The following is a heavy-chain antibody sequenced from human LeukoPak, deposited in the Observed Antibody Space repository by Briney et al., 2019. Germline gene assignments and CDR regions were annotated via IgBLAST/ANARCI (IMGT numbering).Heavy chain of an antibody. J-gene: IGHJ4*02. D-gene: IGHD5-18*01. CDR1: GYTFTGYY. CDR2: ISAYNGNT. CDR3: AIYSGYSYGLRGNPLDY. Sequence: ASVKVSCKASGYTFTGYYMHWVRQAPGQGLEWMGWISAYNGNTNYAQKLQGRVTMTTDTSTSTAYMELRSLRSDDTAVYYCAIYSGYSYGLRGNPLDYWGQGTLVTVSS. V-gene: IGHV1-18*04.